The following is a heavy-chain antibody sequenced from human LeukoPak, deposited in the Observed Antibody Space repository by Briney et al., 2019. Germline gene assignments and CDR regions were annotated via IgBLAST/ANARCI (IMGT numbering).Heavy chain of an antibody. V-gene: IGHV3-64*01. J-gene: IGHJ4*02. D-gene: IGHD2-15*01. Sequence: GGSLRLSCAASGSTFSSYAMHWVRQAPGKGLEYVSAISSNGGSTYYANSVKGGFTISRDNSKNTLYLQMGSLRAEDMAVYYCARVSWYCSGGSCYFDYWGQGTLVTVSS. CDR1: GSTFSSYA. CDR3: ARVSWYCSGGSCYFDY. CDR2: ISSNGGST.